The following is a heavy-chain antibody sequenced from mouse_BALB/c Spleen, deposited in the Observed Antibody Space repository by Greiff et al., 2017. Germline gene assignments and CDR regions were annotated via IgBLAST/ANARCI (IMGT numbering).Heavy chain of an antibody. Sequence: EVQVVESGGGLVQPGGSLKLSCAASGFTFSSYTMSWVRQTPEKRLEWVAYTSNGGGSTYYPDTVKGRFTISRDNAKNTLYLQMSSLKSEDTAMYYCARPYYYGSSFYYAMDYWGQGTSVTVAS. V-gene: IGHV5-12-2*01. D-gene: IGHD1-1*01. J-gene: IGHJ4*01. CDR1: GFTFSSYT. CDR3: ARPYYYGSSFYYAMDY. CDR2: TSNGGGST.